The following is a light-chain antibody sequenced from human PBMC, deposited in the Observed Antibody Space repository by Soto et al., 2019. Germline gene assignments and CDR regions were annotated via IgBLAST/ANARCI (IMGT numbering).Light chain of an antibody. V-gene: IGLV1-47*02. CDR3: AAWDDSLSGYV. CDR2: SNN. J-gene: IGLJ1*01. Sequence: QSVLTQPPSVSATPGQKVTISCSGSGSNLGRNYVSWYQQLPGTAPKLLIYSNNQRPSGVPDRFSGSKSGTSASLAISGLRSEDEADYYCAAWDDSLSGYVFGTGTKVTVL. CDR1: GSNLGRNY.